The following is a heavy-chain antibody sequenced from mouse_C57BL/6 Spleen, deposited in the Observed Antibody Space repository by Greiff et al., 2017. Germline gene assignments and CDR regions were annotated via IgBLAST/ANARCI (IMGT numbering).Heavy chain of an antibody. J-gene: IGHJ2*01. D-gene: IGHD1-1*01. Sequence: QVQLQQPGAELVKPGASVKMSCKASGYTFTSYWITWVKQRPGQGLEWIADIYPGSGSTNYNEKFKGKATLTVDTSTSTAYMQLSSLTSEDSAVYYCARDYYGSSYGYWGQGTTLTVSS. CDR3: ARDYYGSSYGY. V-gene: IGHV1-55*01. CDR1: GYTFTSYW. CDR2: IYPGSGST.